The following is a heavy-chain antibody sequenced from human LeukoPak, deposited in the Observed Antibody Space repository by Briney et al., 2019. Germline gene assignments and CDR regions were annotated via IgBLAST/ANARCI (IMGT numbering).Heavy chain of an antibody. J-gene: IGHJ3*02. CDR2: IRGGGGSA. D-gene: IGHD4-17*01. V-gene: IGHV3-23*01. CDR1: GFTFSAYA. CDR3: ARDPNGDYIGAFDM. Sequence: GRSLRLSCTASGFTFSAYAMMWVRQAPGKGPEWVSAIRGGGGSAFYADSVKGRFTISRDNSKYTLFLQMNSLRAEDTAVYYCARDPNGDYIGAFDMWGPGTMVTVSS.